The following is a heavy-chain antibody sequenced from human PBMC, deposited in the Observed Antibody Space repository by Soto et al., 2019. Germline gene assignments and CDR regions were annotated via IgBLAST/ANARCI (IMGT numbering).Heavy chain of an antibody. CDR1: GFTFSSYW. D-gene: IGHD6-13*01. J-gene: IGHJ4*02. CDR3: ARDKKEPGIAEAGTQGDY. V-gene: IGHV3-7*01. CDR2: IKQDGSEK. Sequence: GGSLRLSCAASGFTFSSYWMSWVRQAPGKGLEWVANIKQDGSEKYYVDSVKGRFTISRDNAKNSLYLQMNNLRAEDTAVYYCARDKKEPGIAEAGTQGDYWGQGTLVTVSS.